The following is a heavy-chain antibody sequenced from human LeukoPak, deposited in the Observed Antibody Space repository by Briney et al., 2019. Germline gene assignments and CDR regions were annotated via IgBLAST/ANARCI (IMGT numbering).Heavy chain of an antibody. J-gene: IGHJ5*02. CDR1: GYTFTGYY. CDR2: INPNSGGT. Sequence: GASVKVSCKASGYTFTGYYMHWVRQAPGQGLEWMGWINPNSGGTNYAQKFQGWVTMTRDTPISTAYMELSRLRSDDTAVYYCARDLFGDGWFDPWGQGIPVTVSS. CDR3: ARDLFGDGWFDP. D-gene: IGHD3-10*02. V-gene: IGHV1-2*04.